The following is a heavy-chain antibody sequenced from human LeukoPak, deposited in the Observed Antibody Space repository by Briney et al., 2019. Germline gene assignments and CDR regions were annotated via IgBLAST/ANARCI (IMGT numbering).Heavy chain of an antibody. Sequence: GGSLRLSCAASGFTVSSNYMSWVRQAPGKGLEWASVIYSGGSTYYADSVKGRFTISRDNSKSTLYIQMNSLRAEDTAVYYCARDRAPPTSWYFDVWGRGTLVTVSS. CDR2: IYSGGST. J-gene: IGHJ2*01. CDR3: ARDRAPPTSWYFDV. V-gene: IGHV3-53*01. D-gene: IGHD3-10*01. CDR1: GFTVSSNY.